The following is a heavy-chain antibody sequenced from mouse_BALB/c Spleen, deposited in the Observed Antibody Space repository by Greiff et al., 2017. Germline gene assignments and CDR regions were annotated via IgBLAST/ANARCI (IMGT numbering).Heavy chain of an antibody. Sequence: QVQLQQPGAELVKPGASVKLSCKASGYTFTNYWMHWVKQRPGQGLEWIGEINPSNGRTNYNEKFKSKATLTVDKSSSTAYMQLSSLTSEDSAVYYCALNFYSDTWGAGAPLTVSS. CDR3: ALNFYSDT. J-gene: IGHJ2*01. CDR2: INPSNGRT. V-gene: IGHV1S81*02. CDR1: GYTFTNYW. D-gene: IGHD1-3*01.